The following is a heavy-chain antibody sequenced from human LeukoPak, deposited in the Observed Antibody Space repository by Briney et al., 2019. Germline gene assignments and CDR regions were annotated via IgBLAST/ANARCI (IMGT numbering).Heavy chain of an antibody. CDR1: GFNFNRYW. CDR3: ARAYLASSGYQDAFDI. D-gene: IGHD3-22*01. Sequence: GSLRLSCAASGFNFNRYWMNWIRQPPGKGLEWIGSIYYRGNTYYNPSLGGRVTISVDTFKNQFSLKLSSVTAADTAVYYCARAYLASSGYQDAFDIWGQGTMVTVSS. J-gene: IGHJ3*02. CDR2: IYYRGNT. V-gene: IGHV4-39*07.